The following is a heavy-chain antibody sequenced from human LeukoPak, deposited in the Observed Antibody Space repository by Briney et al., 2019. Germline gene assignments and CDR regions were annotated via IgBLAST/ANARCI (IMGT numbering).Heavy chain of an antibody. Sequence: SETLSLTCTVSGGSISISRHYWAWIRQPPGKGLDWIGTIHYTGTTYYNPSLRSRVSISVDRSTNQFSLRVSPVTAADTAVYYCARYGNSAVYWGQGTLVTVSP. J-gene: IGHJ4*02. D-gene: IGHD4-23*01. CDR1: GGSISISRHY. CDR2: IHYTGTT. CDR3: ARYGNSAVY. V-gene: IGHV4-39*07.